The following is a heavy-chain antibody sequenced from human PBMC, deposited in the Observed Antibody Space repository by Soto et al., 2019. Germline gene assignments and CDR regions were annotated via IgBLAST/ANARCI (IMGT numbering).Heavy chain of an antibody. J-gene: IGHJ1*01. CDR2: IYYSGST. D-gene: IGHD3-22*01. CDR1: GGSISSSSYY. CDR3: ARHELDYYDSSGYYCTFCD. Sequence: SETLSLTCTVSGGSISSSSYYWGWIRQPPGKGLEWIGSIYYSGSTYYNPSLKSRVTISVDTSKNQFSLKLSSVTAADTAVYYCARHELDYYDSSGYYCTFCDWGQGTLVPVSS. V-gene: IGHV4-39*01.